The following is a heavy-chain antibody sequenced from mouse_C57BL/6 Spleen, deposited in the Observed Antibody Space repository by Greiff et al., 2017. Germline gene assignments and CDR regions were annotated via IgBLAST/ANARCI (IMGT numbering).Heavy chain of an antibody. CDR1: GFNIKDDY. CDR2: LDPEHGDT. J-gene: IGHJ4*01. V-gene: IGHV14-4*01. D-gene: IGHD3-2*02. CDR3: TQTAQAYYYAMDY. Sequence: EVQLQQSGAELVRPGASVKLSCTASGFNIKDDYMHWVKQRPEQGLAWIGWLDPEHGDTEYASKFQGKATIPADTSSNTAYLQLSSLTSEDTAVYYCTQTAQAYYYAMDYWGQGTSVTVSA.